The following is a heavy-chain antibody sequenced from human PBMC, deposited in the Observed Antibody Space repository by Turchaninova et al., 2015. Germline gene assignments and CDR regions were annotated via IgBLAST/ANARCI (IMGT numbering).Heavy chain of an antibody. D-gene: IGHD5-24*01. Sequence: EVQLVESGGGLVQPGGSLRLSCAASGFTFSSYWMSWVRQAPGKGLEWVANIKPGVSDQYSVDSVKGRFTFARDNAENSLYLQMNSLRTEDTAVYYCARISKRRDGHDSGFDYWGQGTLVTVSS. CDR3: ARISKRRDGHDSGFDY. CDR2: IKPGVSDQ. CDR1: GFTFSSYW. V-gene: IGHV3-7*03. J-gene: IGHJ4*02.